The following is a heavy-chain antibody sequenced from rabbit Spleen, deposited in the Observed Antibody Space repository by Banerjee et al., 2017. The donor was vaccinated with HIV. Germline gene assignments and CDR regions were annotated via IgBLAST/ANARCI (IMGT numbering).Heavy chain of an antibody. V-gene: IGHV1S45*01. CDR2: INAGSSSGFT. CDR3: ARDTGSSFSSYGMDL. J-gene: IGHJ6*01. Sequence: QEQLEESGGDLVKPEGSLTLTCAASGFSFSSSYWICWVRQAPGKGLEWIACINAGSSSGFTDSATWAKGRFTCSKTSSTTVTLQMTILTVADTATYFCARDTGSSFSSYGMDLWGPGTLVTVS. CDR1: GFSFSSSYW. D-gene: IGHD8-1*01.